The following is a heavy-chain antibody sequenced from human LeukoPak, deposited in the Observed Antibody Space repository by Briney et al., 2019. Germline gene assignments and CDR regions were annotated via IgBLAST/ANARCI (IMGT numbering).Heavy chain of an antibody. CDR2: SSRNSTYI. CDR3: ASDEGNYFDY. J-gene: IGHJ4*02. Sequence: GGSLRLSCAACGFTFSSYIMNWVRQAAGKGLEWVASSSRNSTYIHYADSVKGRFTISRDNARNSLFLQMNSLRAEDTAIYYCASDEGNYFDYWGQGTLVTVSS. V-gene: IGHV3-21*01. CDR1: GFTFSSYI.